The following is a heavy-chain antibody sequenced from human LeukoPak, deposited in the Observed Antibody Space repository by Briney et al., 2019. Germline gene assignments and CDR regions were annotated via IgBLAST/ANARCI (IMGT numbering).Heavy chain of an antibody. D-gene: IGHD4-17*01. J-gene: IGHJ5*02. CDR2: IYYSGST. Sequence: SSETLSLTCTVSGGSISSSSYHWGWIRQPPGKGLEWIGSIYYSGSTYYNPSLKSRVTISVDTSKNQFSLKLSSVTAADTAVYYCARQGATVTTLWFDPWGQGTLVTVSS. V-gene: IGHV4-39*01. CDR1: GGSISSSSYH. CDR3: ARQGATVTTLWFDP.